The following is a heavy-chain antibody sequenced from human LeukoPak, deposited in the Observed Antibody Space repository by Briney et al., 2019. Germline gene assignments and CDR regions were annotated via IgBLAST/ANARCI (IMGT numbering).Heavy chain of an antibody. D-gene: IGHD3-10*02. CDR1: GFIVSIYG. V-gene: IGHV3-23*01. Sequence: PAGGSLRLSCAASGFIVSIYGMSWARQAGGKGREWVSYISGLGRSTYYADSVKGRFTISTDNSNNTLYLQMNSLRAEDTAVYYCAELGITMIGGVWGKGTTVTISS. CDR2: ISGLGRST. J-gene: IGHJ6*04. CDR3: AELGITMIGGV.